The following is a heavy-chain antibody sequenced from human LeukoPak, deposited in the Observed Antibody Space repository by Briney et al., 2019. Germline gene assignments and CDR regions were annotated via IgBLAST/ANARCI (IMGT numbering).Heavy chain of an antibody. D-gene: IGHD3-10*01. CDR2: INYSGST. CDR1: GGSFSGYY. Sequence: PSETLSLTCAVYGGSFSGYYWSWIRQPPGKGLEWIGEINYSGSTNYNPSLKSRVTISVDTSKNQFSLKLSSVTAADTAVYYCARGPPYGSGKFGPFDYWGQGSLVTVSS. V-gene: IGHV4-34*01. J-gene: IGHJ4*02. CDR3: ARGPPYGSGKFGPFDY.